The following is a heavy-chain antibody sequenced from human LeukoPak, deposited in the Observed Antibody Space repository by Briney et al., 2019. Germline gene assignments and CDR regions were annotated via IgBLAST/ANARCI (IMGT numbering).Heavy chain of an antibody. Sequence: GGSLRLSCAASGFTFSNAWMSWVRQAPGKGLEWVGRIKSQTDGGTTDYAAPVKGRFTISRDDSKNTLYLQMNSLKTEDTAVYYCTTDPDVRRYFDWLFFDYWGQGTLVTVSS. CDR1: GFTFSNAW. V-gene: IGHV3-15*01. J-gene: IGHJ4*02. CDR2: IKSQTDGGTT. D-gene: IGHD3-9*01. CDR3: TTDPDVRRYFDWLFFDY.